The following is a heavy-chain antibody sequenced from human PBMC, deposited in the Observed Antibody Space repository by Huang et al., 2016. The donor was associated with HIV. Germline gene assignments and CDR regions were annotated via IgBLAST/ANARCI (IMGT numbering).Heavy chain of an antibody. CDR1: GYTFTTYH. CDR2: ITPSGAST. Sequence: QVQLVQSGAEVKKPGASVKISCKASGYTFTTYHMHWVRQAPGQGLEWMGMITPSGASTRYAQTFQGRVTMTSDTSTCTVYMELSSLTPEDTAVYYCARALLLFGLGSPLDFWGQGSLVTVSS. J-gene: IGHJ4*02. D-gene: IGHD3-10*01. V-gene: IGHV1-46*01. CDR3: ARALLLFGLGSPLDF.